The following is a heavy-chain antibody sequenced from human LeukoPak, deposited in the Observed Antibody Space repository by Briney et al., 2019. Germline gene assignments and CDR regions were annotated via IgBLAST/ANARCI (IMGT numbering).Heavy chain of an antibody. CDR3: ARTIWSGYSADAFDI. CDR1: GFTFRSYE. V-gene: IGHV3-48*03. CDR2: ISSSGSTI. J-gene: IGHJ3*02. D-gene: IGHD3-3*01. Sequence: GGSLGLSCAASGFTFRSYEMNWVRQAPGKGLEWVSYISSSGSTIYYADSVKGRFTISRDNAKNSLYLQMNSLRAEDTAVYYCARTIWSGYSADAFDIWGQGTMVTVSS.